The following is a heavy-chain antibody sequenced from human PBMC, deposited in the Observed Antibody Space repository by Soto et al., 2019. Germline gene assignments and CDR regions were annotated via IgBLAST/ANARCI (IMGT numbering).Heavy chain of an antibody. CDR2: IYYSGST. Sequence: PSETLSLTCTVSGGSVSSGSYYWSWIRQPPGKGLEWIGYIYYSGSTNYNPSLKSRVTISVDTSKNQFSLKLSSVTAADTAVYYCARGLTYNWFDPWGRGTLVTVSS. CDR3: ARGLTYNWFDP. CDR1: GGSVSSGSYY. V-gene: IGHV4-61*01. J-gene: IGHJ5*02. D-gene: IGHD2-21*02.